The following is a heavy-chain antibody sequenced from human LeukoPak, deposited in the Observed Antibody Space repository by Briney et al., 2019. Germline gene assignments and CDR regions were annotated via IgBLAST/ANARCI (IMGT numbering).Heavy chain of an antibody. CDR2: ISVSGNNI. CDR1: GFTFSDFY. Sequence: PGGSLRLSCAASGFTFSDFYMSWIRQAPGKGLEWVSYISVSGNNIDYADSVKGRFTISRDNAKNSLYLQMNSLRAEDTAVYYCAKEAVAATRSYYFDYWGQGTLVTVSS. CDR3: AKEAVAATRSYYFDY. V-gene: IGHV3-11*01. D-gene: IGHD6-19*01. J-gene: IGHJ4*02.